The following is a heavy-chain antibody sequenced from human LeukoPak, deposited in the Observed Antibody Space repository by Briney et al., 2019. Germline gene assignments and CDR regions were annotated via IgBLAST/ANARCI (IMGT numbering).Heavy chain of an antibody. V-gene: IGHV3-21*01. J-gene: IGHJ3*02. CDR3: ARDREEYCSGGSCQAFDI. CDR1: AFTFSTYA. D-gene: IGHD2-15*01. CDR2: ISSSSSYI. Sequence: GGSLRLSCAASAFTFSTYAMAWVRQAPGKGLEWVSSISSSSSYIYYADSVKGRFTISRDNAKNSLYLQMSSLRAEDTAVYYCARDREEYCSGGSCQAFDIWGQGTMVTVSP.